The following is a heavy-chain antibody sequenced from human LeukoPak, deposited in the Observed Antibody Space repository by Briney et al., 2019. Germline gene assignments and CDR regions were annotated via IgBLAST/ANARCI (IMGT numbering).Heavy chain of an antibody. CDR3: ARGDPGGFDY. CDR1: GGSISSGSYY. CDR2: IYTSGST. D-gene: IGHD3-10*01. J-gene: IGHJ4*02. Sequence: SETLSLTCTVSGGSISSGSYYWSWIRQPAGKGLEWIGRIYTSGSTNYNPSLKSRVTISVDTSKNQFSLKLSSVTAADTAVCYCARGDPGGFDYWGQGTLVTVSS. V-gene: IGHV4-61*02.